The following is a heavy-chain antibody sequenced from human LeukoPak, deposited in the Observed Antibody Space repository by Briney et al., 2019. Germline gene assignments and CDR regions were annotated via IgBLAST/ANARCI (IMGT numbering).Heavy chain of an antibody. CDR3: ARRGSSLDQ. D-gene: IGHD6-6*01. CDR1: GGSISGYY. J-gene: IGHJ4*02. CDR2: IDYSGST. Sequence: PSETMSLTCTVSGGSISGYYWSWIRQPPGKGLEWIGYIDYSGSTNYNPSLKSRVTISVDTSKNQFSLKLSSVTAADTAVYYCARRGSSLDQWGQGTLVTVSS. V-gene: IGHV4-59*08.